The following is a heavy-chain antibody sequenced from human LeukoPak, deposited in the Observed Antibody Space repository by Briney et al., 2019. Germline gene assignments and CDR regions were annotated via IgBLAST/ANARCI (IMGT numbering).Heavy chain of an antibody. V-gene: IGHV3-23*01. CDR3: HGGYAYGLENVDY. D-gene: IGHD3-16*01. CDR2: ITRSGDTT. CDR1: GLVFSIYA. Sequence: GGSLRLSCAASGLVFSIYAMSWVRLCRGKGLECITAITRSGDTTHYSDSVKGRFTISRDNAKNTVYLQMTGLTVEDSGVYYCHGGYAYGLENVDYWGQGTLVTVSS. J-gene: IGHJ4*02.